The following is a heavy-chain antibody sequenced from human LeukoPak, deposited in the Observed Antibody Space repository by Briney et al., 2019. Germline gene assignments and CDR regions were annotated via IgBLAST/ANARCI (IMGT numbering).Heavy chain of an antibody. D-gene: IGHD3-10*01. CDR1: GDSISSNTYY. V-gene: IGHV4-39*02. CDR3: ARDIGFTMVGGAMRYYYAMDV. J-gene: IGHJ6*02. CDR2: MSYTSSP. Sequence: SETLSLTCTVSGDSISSNTYYWGWIRQPPGKGLEWIGSMSYTSSPSYSPSLESRATISIDTSKNSFSLKLSSVTAADTAVYYCARDIGFTMVGGAMRYYYAMDVWGQGTTVTISS.